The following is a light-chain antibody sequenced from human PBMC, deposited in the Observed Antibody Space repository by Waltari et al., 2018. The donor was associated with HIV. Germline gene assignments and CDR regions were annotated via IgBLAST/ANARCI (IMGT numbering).Light chain of an antibody. CDR3: LLYYGGQGYV. CDR2: STN. V-gene: IGLV7-43*01. J-gene: IGLJ1*01. CDR1: TGPATRGDY. Sequence: QTVVTQEPSLTVSPGGKVTPPCPSSTGPATRGDYPNWFQQKPGHAPRGLIYSTNKKHSWTPARFSGSLLGGKAALTLSGVQPEDEAEYYCLLYYGGQGYVFGTGTKVTVL.